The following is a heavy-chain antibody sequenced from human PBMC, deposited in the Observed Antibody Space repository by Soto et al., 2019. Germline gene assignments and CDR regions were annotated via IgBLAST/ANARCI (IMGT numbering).Heavy chain of an antibody. D-gene: IGHD3-10*01. CDR2: ISWNSGSL. J-gene: IGHJ4*02. CDR1: GFTFDDYA. CDR3: TKARGYGSGSYPDY. V-gene: IGHV3-9*01. Sequence: GGSLRLSCAASGFTFDDYAMHWVRQAPGKGLEWVSGISWNSGSLGYADSVKGRFTISRDNAKNSLYLQMNSLRAEDTALYYCTKARGYGSGSYPDYWGQGTLVTVSS.